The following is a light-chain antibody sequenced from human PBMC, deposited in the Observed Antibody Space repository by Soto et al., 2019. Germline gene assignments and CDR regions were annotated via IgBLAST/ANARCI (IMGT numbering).Light chain of an antibody. J-gene: IGLJ2*01. CDR3: TSYTTSSTLT. CDR2: DVN. V-gene: IGLV2-14*03. CDR1: SSDIGAYNY. Sequence: QSVLTQPASVSGSPGQSITISCTGTSSDIGAYNYVSWYQHHPGKAPKLMLYDVNNRPSGVSNRFSGSKSGNTASLTISGLQAEDEADYYCTSYTTSSTLTFGGGTKVTVL.